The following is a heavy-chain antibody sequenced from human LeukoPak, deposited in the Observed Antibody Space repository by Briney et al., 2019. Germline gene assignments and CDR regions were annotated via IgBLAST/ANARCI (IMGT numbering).Heavy chain of an antibody. D-gene: IGHD2-8*01. V-gene: IGHV3-48*01. CDR2: ISSLSGTI. Sequence: GGSLRLSCAASGFTFSSYSMNWVRQAPGEGLEWVSYISSLSGTIYYADSVKGRFTISRDNAKNILYLQMNSLRAEDTAVYYCAKDRCSNGVGCYYYYMDVWGKGATVTISS. CDR3: AKDRCSNGVGCYYYYMDV. J-gene: IGHJ6*03. CDR1: GFTFSSYS.